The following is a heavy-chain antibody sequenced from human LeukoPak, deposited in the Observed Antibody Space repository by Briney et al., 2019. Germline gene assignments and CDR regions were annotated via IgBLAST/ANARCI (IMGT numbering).Heavy chain of an antibody. CDR2: INPNSGGT. Sequence: ASVKVSCKASGYTFTGYYMHWVRQAPGQGLEWMGWINPNSGGTNYAQKFQGWVTMTRDTSISTAYMELSRLRSDDTAVYYCARDTPRVGLLWFGEAYFDYWGQGTLVTVSS. D-gene: IGHD3-10*01. V-gene: IGHV1-2*04. CDR1: GYTFTGYY. CDR3: ARDTPRVGLLWFGEAYFDY. J-gene: IGHJ4*02.